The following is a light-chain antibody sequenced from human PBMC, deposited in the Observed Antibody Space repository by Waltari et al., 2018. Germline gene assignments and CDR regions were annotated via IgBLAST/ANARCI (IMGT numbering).Light chain of an antibody. CDR2: WAS. Sequence: DIMMTQSPDSLAVSLGERATINCKSSQSVLYSSNNKDYLAWYLQKPGQPPKLPSYWASTRESGVPDRFSGSGSGTDFTLTISSLQAEDVAVYYCQQYFSIPPTFGGGTKVEIK. J-gene: IGKJ4*01. V-gene: IGKV4-1*01. CDR3: QQYFSIPPT. CDR1: QSVLYSSNNKDY.